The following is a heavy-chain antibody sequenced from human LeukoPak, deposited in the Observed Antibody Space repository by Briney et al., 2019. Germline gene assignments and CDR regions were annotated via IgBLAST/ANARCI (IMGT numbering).Heavy chain of an antibody. CDR1: GFAFSSYW. CDR2: ISGSGGIT. Sequence: GGSLRLSCVASGFAFSSYWMSWVRQAPGKGLEWVSAISGSGGITYYADSVKGRFTISRDNSKNTLYLQMNSLRGEDTAVYYCAKDRREDLAVAGGIDYWGQGTLVTVSS. CDR3: AKDRREDLAVAGGIDY. D-gene: IGHD6-19*01. V-gene: IGHV3-23*01. J-gene: IGHJ4*02.